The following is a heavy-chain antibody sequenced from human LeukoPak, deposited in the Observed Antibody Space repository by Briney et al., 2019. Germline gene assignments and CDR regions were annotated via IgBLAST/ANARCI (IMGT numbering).Heavy chain of an antibody. CDR3: ARLFNYYDNSGYYQYYFDY. V-gene: IGHV1-2*02. CDR2: INPNSGGT. D-gene: IGHD3-22*01. CDR1: GYTFTGYY. J-gene: IGHJ4*02. Sequence: ASVKVSCKASGYTFTGYYIHWVRQAPGQGLEWMGWINPNSGGTKYAQKFQGRVTMTRDTSISTAYMELSRLKSDDTAVYYCARLFNYYDNSGYYQYYFDYWSQGTLVTVSS.